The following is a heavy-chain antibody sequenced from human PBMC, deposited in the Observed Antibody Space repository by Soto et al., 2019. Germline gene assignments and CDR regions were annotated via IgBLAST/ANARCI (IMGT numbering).Heavy chain of an antibody. D-gene: IGHD3-10*01. Sequence: QVQLQESGPGLLKPSQTLSLTCTVSGGSIRSDGYYWSWIRQRPGKGLEWIGYMNYRRITYYNPSLKSRLTISEDTSKNHFSLNLNSVTAADTAVYYCARDGLSGGDAFDIWGQGTMVVVSS. V-gene: IGHV4-31*03. CDR1: GGSIRSDGYY. J-gene: IGHJ3*02. CDR3: ARDGLSGGDAFDI. CDR2: MNYRRIT.